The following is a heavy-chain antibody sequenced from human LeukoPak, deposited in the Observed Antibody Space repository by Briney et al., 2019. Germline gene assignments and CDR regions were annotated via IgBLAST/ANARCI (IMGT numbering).Heavy chain of an antibody. CDR2: IYYSGNT. J-gene: IGHJ4*02. CDR3: AISRGGYSGYAHRGGFDY. CDR1: GDSISTSNSY. V-gene: IGHV4-39*01. Sequence: SETLSLTCTVSGDSISTSNSYWGWIRQPPWKGLEWIGSIYYSGNTYYNASLKSRVTISVDTSKNQFSLKFTTVTAADTAVYYCAISRGGYSGYAHRGGFDYWGQGTLVTVSS. D-gene: IGHD5-12*01.